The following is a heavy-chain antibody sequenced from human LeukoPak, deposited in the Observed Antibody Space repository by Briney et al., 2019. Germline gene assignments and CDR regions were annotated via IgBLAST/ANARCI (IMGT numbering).Heavy chain of an antibody. V-gene: IGHV1-8*01. Sequence: GASMKVSCKASGYTFTSYDINWVRQATGEGLEWMGWLNSNTGNTGYAQKFQGRVTMTRNTSIRTAYMELSSLRSEDTAVYYCARSGNGYNFPFDFWGQGTLVTVSS. J-gene: IGHJ4*02. CDR2: LNSNTGNT. CDR3: ARSGNGYNFPFDF. CDR1: GYTFTSYD. D-gene: IGHD5-24*01.